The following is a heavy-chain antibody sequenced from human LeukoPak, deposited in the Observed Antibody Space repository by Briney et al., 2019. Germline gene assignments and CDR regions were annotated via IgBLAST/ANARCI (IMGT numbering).Heavy chain of an antibody. J-gene: IGHJ4*02. CDR2: ISSSGSTI. V-gene: IGHV3-11*01. Sequence: PGGSLRLSCAASGFTFSDYYMSWIRQAPGKGLEWVSYISSSGSTIYYADSVKGRFTISRDNSKSTLYLQMNSLRAEDTAIYFCAKVFSTATTGREGFYFDYWGQGTLVTVSS. CDR1: GFTFSDYY. D-gene: IGHD4-11*01. CDR3: AKVFSTATTGREGFYFDY.